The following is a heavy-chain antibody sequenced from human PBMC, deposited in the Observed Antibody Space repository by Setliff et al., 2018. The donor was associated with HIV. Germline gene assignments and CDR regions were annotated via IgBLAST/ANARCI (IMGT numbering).Heavy chain of an antibody. D-gene: IGHD3-22*01. CDR3: ARLNSSGYYVFDY. Sequence: LRLSCTASGFSFSNYEMNWVRQAPGQGLEWVSYVNTIGLTIKYADSVKARFTIPRDNTENSLFLQMNSLRPEDTAVYYCARLNSSGYYVFDYWSQGTLVTVSS. CDR2: VNTIGLTI. CDR1: GFSFSNYE. V-gene: IGHV3-48*03. J-gene: IGHJ4*02.